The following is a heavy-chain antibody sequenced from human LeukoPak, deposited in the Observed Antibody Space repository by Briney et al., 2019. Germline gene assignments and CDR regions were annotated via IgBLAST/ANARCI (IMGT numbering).Heavy chain of an antibody. Sequence: PGGSLRLSCAASGFTFSSYSMHWVRQAPGKGLEWVAVIWYDGSNKYYADSVKGRFTISRDNSKNTLYLQMNSLRAEDTAVYYCARDPDTAMVDDAFDIWGQGTMVTVSS. V-gene: IGHV3-33*01. D-gene: IGHD5-18*01. CDR2: IWYDGSNK. CDR3: ARDPDTAMVDDAFDI. J-gene: IGHJ3*02. CDR1: GFTFSSYS.